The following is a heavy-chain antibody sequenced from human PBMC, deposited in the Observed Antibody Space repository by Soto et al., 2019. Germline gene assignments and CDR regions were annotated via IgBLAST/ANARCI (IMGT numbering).Heavy chain of an antibody. CDR2: INVYNGNT. J-gene: IGHJ5*02. Sequence: GASVKVSCKASGYTFTNYGISWVRQAPGQGLEWMGWINVYNGNTKYAQKLQGRVTMTTDTSTSTAYMELRSLRSDDTAVYYCARGVGSGTYYNQYNWFDPWGQGTLVTVSS. D-gene: IGHD3-10*01. V-gene: IGHV1-18*01. CDR3: ARGVGSGTYYNQYNWFDP. CDR1: GYTFTNYG.